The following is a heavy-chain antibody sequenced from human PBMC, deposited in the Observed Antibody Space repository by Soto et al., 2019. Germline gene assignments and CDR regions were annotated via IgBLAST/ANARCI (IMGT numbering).Heavy chain of an antibody. V-gene: IGHV4-39*01. CDR1: GASFTTTNYF. CDR2: AYYGGMT. D-gene: IGHD3-22*01. J-gene: IGHJ5*02. CDR3: ATARAKFAPAGYYVNGLDP. Sequence: SETLPLTCSVWGASFTTTNYFWGCIRKPPWKGLEWIASAYYGGMTYYTQSFKIRFTISIDTSKSQFSLRMNSVTAADTAVHYCATARAKFAPAGYYVNGLDPWGPGTLVTVYS.